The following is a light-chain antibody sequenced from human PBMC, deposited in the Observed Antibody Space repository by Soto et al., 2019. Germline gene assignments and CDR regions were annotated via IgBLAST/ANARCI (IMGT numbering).Light chain of an antibody. CDR3: QSYDSSLTALYV. Sequence: QSVLTQPPSVSGAPGQRVTISCTGSSSNIGAGYDVQWYQQLPGTAPKLLMYGNTNRPSGVPDRFSGSKPGTSASLAITGLQAEDEADYYCQSYDSSLTALYVFGTGTKVTVL. J-gene: IGLJ1*01. CDR1: SSNIGAGYD. V-gene: IGLV1-40*01. CDR2: GNT.